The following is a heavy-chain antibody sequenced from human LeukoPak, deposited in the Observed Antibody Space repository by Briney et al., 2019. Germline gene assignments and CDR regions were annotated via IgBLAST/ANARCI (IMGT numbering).Heavy chain of an antibody. CDR1: GVSINGYY. CDR3: PRVFRGAVTSNWFDP. CDR2: ISVRGST. Sequence: PADTLSLTYTVSGVSINGYYWTWIRQPPPKGLEGVGYISVRGSTNHNPSLKSRVSMSVGSSNTDFSLRLNSVTAAYTAVYYCPRVFRGAVTSNWFDPWGQGTLVTVSS. J-gene: IGHJ5*02. D-gene: IGHD4-17*01. V-gene: IGHV4-59*07.